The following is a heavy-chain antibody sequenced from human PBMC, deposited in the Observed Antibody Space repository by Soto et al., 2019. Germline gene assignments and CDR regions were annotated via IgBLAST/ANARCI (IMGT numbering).Heavy chain of an antibody. J-gene: IGHJ4*02. Sequence: ETLSLTCAVSGYSITSDYYWGWIRQPPGKGLEWIGSIYSGSTYYNPSLKSRVTISVDTSKNQFSLRLTSVTAADTAMYYCAKKRYYPSGRINLFDSWGQGTLVTVYS. CDR2: IYSGST. V-gene: IGHV4-38-2*01. D-gene: IGHD3-10*01. CDR1: GYSITSDYY. CDR3: AKKRYYPSGRINLFDS.